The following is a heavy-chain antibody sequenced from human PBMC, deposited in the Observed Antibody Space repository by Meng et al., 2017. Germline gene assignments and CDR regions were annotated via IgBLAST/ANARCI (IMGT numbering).Heavy chain of an antibody. CDR3: ARTGYCSSTSCYGPRDYYYYYGMDV. V-gene: IGHV1-8*03. CDR1: GYTFTSYD. Sequence: ASVKVFCKASGYTFTSYDINWVRQATGQGLEWMGWMNPNSGNTGYAQKFQGRVTITRNTSISTAYMELSSLRSEDTAVYYCARTGYCSSTSCYGPRDYYYYYGMDVWGQGTTVTVSS. D-gene: IGHD2-2*01. CDR2: MNPNSGNT. J-gene: IGHJ6*02.